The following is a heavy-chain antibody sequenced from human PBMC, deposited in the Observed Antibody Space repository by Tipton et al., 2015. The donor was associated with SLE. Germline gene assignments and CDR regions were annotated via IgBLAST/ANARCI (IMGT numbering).Heavy chain of an antibody. CDR3: AKDETAMVTAGFDY. J-gene: IGHJ4*02. D-gene: IGHD5-18*01. V-gene: IGHV3-33*06. CDR1: GFTFSSYG. CDR2: IWYDGSNK. Sequence: QLVQSGGGVVQPGRSLRLSCAASGFTFSSYGMHWVRQAPGKGLEWVAVIWYDGSNKYYADSVKGRFTISRDNSKNTLYLQMNSLRAEDTAVYYCAKDETAMVTAGFDYWGQGTLVTVSS.